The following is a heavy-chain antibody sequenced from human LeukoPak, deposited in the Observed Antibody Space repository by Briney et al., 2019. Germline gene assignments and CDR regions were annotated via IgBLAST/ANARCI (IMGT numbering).Heavy chain of an antibody. CDR1: GGTISSGSYY. J-gene: IGHJ4*02. D-gene: IGHD3-22*01. V-gene: IGHV4-61*02. CDR3: ARWGPYYYDSSGYSYYFDY. CDR2: IYTSGST. Sequence: SQTLSLTCTVSGGTISSGSYYWSWIRQPAGKGLEWIGRIYTSGSTNYNPSLKSRVTISVDTSKNQFSLKLSSVTAADTAVYYCARWGPYYYDSSGYSYYFDYWGQGTLVTVSS.